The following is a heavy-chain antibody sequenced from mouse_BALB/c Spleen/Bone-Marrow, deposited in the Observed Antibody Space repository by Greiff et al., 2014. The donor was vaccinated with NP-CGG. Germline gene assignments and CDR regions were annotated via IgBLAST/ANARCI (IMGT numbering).Heavy chain of an antibody. J-gene: IGHJ2*01. CDR2: VWGGGIT. CDR1: GFSLTDYG. V-gene: IGHV2-6-5*01. CDR3: AKHDTTVGVDY. Sequence: VNVVESGPGLVAPSQSLSITCTVSGFSLTDYGVSWIRQPPGKGLEWLGVVWGGGITYNNSTLKSRLSITKDNSKSQVFLKMNSLQTEDTAMYYCAKHDTTVGVDYWGQGTTLTVSS. D-gene: IGHD1-1*01.